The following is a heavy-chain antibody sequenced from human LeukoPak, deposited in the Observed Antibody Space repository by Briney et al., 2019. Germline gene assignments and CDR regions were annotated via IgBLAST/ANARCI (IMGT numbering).Heavy chain of an antibody. D-gene: IGHD1-26*01. CDR3: AGDEVGATPIDY. V-gene: IGHV3-74*01. CDR2: INADGEVL. J-gene: IGHJ4*02. Sequence: PGGSLRLSCEASGFTFSSHWRHWARQATGKGLVLASPINADGEVLQYADSVKGCFTISRVNAKNTLYLHMNSLRAEDSAVYYCAGDEVGATPIDYWGQGTLVTVSS. CDR1: GFTFSSHW.